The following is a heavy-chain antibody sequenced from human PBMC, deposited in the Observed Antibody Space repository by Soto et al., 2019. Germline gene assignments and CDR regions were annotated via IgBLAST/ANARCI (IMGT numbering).Heavy chain of an antibody. V-gene: IGHV3-30*18. D-gene: IGHD2-21*02. CDR2: ISYDGSNK. CDR3: AKDKVSVVVTAPFDY. Sequence: QVPLVESGGGVVQPGRSLRLSCAASGFTFSSYGMHWVRQATGKGLEWVAVISYDGSNKYYADSVKGRFTISRDNSKNTLYLQMNSLRAEDTAVYYCAKDKVSVVVTAPFDYWGQGTLVTVSS. CDR1: GFTFSSYG. J-gene: IGHJ4*02.